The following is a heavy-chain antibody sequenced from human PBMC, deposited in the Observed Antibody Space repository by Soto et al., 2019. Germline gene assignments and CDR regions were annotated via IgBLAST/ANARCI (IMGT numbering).Heavy chain of an antibody. CDR1: GFTLTNAW. V-gene: IGHV3-15*07. J-gene: IGHJ4*02. CDR3: TTGHY. CDR2: IRPKADGGTT. Sequence: GGSLRLSCAASGFTLTNAWLSWVHQAPGKGLEWVGRIRPKADGGTTDYPAPVEDRFSISRDDSENIVHLQVDSLKIEDTAVYYCTTGHYWGQGTLVTVSS.